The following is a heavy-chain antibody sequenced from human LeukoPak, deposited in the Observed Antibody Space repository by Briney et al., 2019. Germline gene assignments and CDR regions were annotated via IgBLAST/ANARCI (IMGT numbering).Heavy chain of an antibody. CDR2: ISGSGGST. CDR3: AKTRDAFDI. V-gene: IGHV3-23*01. Sequence: GRSLRLSCAASGFTFSSYGMHWVRQAPGKGLEWVSAISGSGGSTYYADSVKGRFTISRDNSKNTLYLQMNSLRAEDTAVYYCAKTRDAFDIWGQGTMVTVSS. J-gene: IGHJ3*02. CDR1: GFTFSSYG.